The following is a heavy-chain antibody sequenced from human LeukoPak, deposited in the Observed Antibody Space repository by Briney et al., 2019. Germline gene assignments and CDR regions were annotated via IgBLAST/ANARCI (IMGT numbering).Heavy chain of an antibody. CDR3: ARGSPYDSSGSVGGY. CDR1: GYTFTSYG. J-gene: IGHJ4*02. D-gene: IGHD3-22*01. V-gene: IGHV1-18*01. CDR2: ISAYNGNT. Sequence: ASVKVSCKASGYTFTSYGISWVRQAPGQGLEWMGWISAYNGNTNYAQKLQGRVTMTTDTSTSTAYMELRSLRSDDTAVYYCARGSPYDSSGSVGGYWGQGTLVTVSS.